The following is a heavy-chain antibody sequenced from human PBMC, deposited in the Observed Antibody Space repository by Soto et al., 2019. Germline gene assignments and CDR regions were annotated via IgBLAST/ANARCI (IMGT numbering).Heavy chain of an antibody. J-gene: IGHJ4*02. CDR3: ARVFRAYDSSGYYHI. CDR2: INPNSGGT. D-gene: IGHD3-22*01. Sequence: QVQLVQSGAEVKKPGASVKVPCKASGYTFTDYYMHWVRQAPGQGLEWMGWINPNSGGTNYAQKFQGRVTMTRDTSISTAYMELSRLRSDDTAVYYCARVFRAYDSSGYYHIWGQGTLVTVSS. V-gene: IGHV1-2*02. CDR1: GYTFTDYY.